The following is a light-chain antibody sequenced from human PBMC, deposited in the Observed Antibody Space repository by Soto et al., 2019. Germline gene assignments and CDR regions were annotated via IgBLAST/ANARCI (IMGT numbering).Light chain of an antibody. Sequence: EIVLTQSPGTLSLSPGERATLSCRASQSVSSSYLAWYQQKPGQAPRLLIYGASSRATGIPDRFSGSGSGTDFTLTISRLEPEDFAVYYCQPYGRWWTFGHGTKVEIK. V-gene: IGKV3-20*01. CDR1: QSVSSSY. CDR2: GAS. J-gene: IGKJ1*01. CDR3: QPYGRWWT.